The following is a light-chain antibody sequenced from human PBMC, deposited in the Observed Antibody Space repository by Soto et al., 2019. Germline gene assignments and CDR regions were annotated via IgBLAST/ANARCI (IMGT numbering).Light chain of an antibody. J-gene: IGKJ1*01. CDR2: GAS. CDR1: QSISIN. CDR3: QQFRNWPWT. V-gene: IGKV3D-15*01. Sequence: EMVLAQAPGTLSVSPGDRVTLSCRASQSISINLAWYQHKPGQAPRLLIHGASTRATGVPARISGSGSGTEFTLTISSLQSEEFAVYYCQQFRNWPWTFGQGTKVDIK.